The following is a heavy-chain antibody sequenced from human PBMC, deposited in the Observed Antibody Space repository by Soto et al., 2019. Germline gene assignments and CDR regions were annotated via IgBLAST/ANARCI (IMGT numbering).Heavy chain of an antibody. Sequence: EVQLVESGGGLVQPGGSLRLSCAASAFTFSGYWMHWVCQAPGRGLVWVSRLNSDGSTTNYADSVKGRFTISRDNAKNTLYLEMNSLGADDTAVYYCARGIKNYYGMDVWGQGTTVTVSS. CDR1: AFTFSGYW. V-gene: IGHV3-74*01. CDR3: ARGIKNYYGMDV. CDR2: LNSDGSTT. D-gene: IGHD2-21*01. J-gene: IGHJ6*02.